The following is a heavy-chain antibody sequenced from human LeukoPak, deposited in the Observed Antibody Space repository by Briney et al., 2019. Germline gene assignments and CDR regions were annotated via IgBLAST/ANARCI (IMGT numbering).Heavy chain of an antibody. V-gene: IGHV3-21*01. CDR2: ISSSSSYI. CDR3: ARDRFLGYCSGGSCYSDLNNWFDP. D-gene: IGHD2-15*01. J-gene: IGHJ5*02. Sequence: GGSLRLSCAASGFTFSSYSMNWVRQAPGKGLEWVSSISSSSSYIYYADSVKGRFTISRDNAKNSLYLQMNSLRAEDTAVYYCARDRFLGYCSGGSCYSDLNNWFDPWGQGTLVTVSS. CDR1: GFTFSSYS.